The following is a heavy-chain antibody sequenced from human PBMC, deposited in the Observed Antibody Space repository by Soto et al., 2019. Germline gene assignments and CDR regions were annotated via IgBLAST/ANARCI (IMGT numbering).Heavy chain of an antibody. CDR3: ARVELFYYHYYYLAF. Sequence: PSETLSLTCAVYGGSFSGYYWSWIRQPPGKGLEWIGEINHSGSTNYNPSLKSRVTISVDTSKNQFSLKLSSVTAADTAVYYCARVELFYYHYYYLAFWGKGTTVTVSS. CDR1: GGSFSGYY. V-gene: IGHV4-34*01. J-gene: IGHJ6*03. D-gene: IGHD3-10*01. CDR2: INHSGST.